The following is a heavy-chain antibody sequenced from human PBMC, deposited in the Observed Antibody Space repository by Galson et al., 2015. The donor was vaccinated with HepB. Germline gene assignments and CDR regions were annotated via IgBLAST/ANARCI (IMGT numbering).Heavy chain of an antibody. V-gene: IGHV3-48*01. CDR2: ISAGSTGR. CDR1: GFSFSSHS. Sequence: SLRLSCAASGFSFSSHSMCWVRQAPGKGLEWVAYISAGSTGRYYGASVKGRFTISRDNAKNSVYLHMNNLRAEDTAVYYCARNPASYDYYNMAVWGRGTTVTVSS. J-gene: IGHJ6*02. CDR3: ARNPASYDYYNMAV. D-gene: IGHD6-25*01.